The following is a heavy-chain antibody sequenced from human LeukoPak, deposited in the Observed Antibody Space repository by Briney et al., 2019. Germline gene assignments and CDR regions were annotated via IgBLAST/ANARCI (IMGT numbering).Heavy chain of an antibody. Sequence: PSETLSLTCTVSGGSISSGDYYWSWIRQPPGKGLEWIGYIYYSGSTYYNPSLKSRVTISVDRSKNQFSLKLSSVTAADTAVYYCARGGGVVVPADPWGQGTLVTVSS. CDR3: ARGGGVVVPADP. CDR2: IYYSGST. J-gene: IGHJ5*02. V-gene: IGHV4-30-4*08. D-gene: IGHD2-2*01. CDR1: GGSISSGDYY.